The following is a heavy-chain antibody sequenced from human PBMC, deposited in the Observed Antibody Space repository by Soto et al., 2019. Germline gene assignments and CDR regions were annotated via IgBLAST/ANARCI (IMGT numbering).Heavy chain of an antibody. V-gene: IGHV1-8*01. CDR2: MSPSSGNT. CDR3: ARVGGQLFGDHGMDV. Sequence: QVQLVQSGAEVKKPGASVKVSCKASGYTFTTYEINWVRQVPGQGLEWMGWMSPSSGNTGYVDQFRGRVTMISNTSMTTAYMELSSLRSEDTAVYYCARVGGQLFGDHGMDVWGQGTTVTVSS. D-gene: IGHD3-10*01. J-gene: IGHJ6*02. CDR1: GYTFTTYE.